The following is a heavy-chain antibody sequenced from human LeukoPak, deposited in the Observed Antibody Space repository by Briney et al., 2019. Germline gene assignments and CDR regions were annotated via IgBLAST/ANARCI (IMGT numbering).Heavy chain of an antibody. V-gene: IGHV1-24*01. CDR3: ATDLHSLYYFDY. CDR2: FDSEDGET. D-gene: IGHD1-26*01. Sequence: ASVKVSCEVSGYTLTELSMHWVRQAPGKGLEWMGGFDSEDGETIYAQKFQGRVTMTEDTSTDTAYMELSSLRSEDTAVYYCATDLHSLYYFDYWGQGTLVTVSS. J-gene: IGHJ4*02. CDR1: GYTLTELS.